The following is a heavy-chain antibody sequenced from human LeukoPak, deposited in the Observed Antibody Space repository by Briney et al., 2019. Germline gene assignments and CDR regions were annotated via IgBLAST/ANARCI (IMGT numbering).Heavy chain of an antibody. Sequence: SETLSLTCSVSGGSINHYYGTWIRQPPGRGLEWIGFIYYTGTTNYNPSLKSRVTISVDTSKNQFSLKLSSVTAADTAVYYCARYNTVNRGFTAVDFWGLGTPVTVSS. CDR1: GGSINHYY. V-gene: IGHV4-59*01. D-gene: IGHD3-10*01. CDR3: ARYNTVNRGFTAVDF. CDR2: IYYTGTT. J-gene: IGHJ4*02.